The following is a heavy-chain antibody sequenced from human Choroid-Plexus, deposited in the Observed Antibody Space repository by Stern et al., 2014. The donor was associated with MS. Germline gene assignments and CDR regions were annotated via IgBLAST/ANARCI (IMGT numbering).Heavy chain of an antibody. Sequence: VQLVQSGAEVTKPGSSVKVSCKASGGTFSKFPSSWVRQAPGQGLEWMGGIFPVFGTPTYAQEVRGRVTIAAAVSTSTVYMELSSLRSDDTAVYYCALSSETSDRWYSLGYDLWGQGTLVTVSS. D-gene: IGHD6-13*01. J-gene: IGHJ5*02. CDR2: IFPVFGTP. V-gene: IGHV1-69*01. CDR3: ALSSETSDRWYSLGYDL. CDR1: GGTFSKFP.